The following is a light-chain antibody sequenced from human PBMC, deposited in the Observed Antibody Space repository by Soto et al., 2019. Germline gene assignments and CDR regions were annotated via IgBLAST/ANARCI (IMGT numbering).Light chain of an antibody. CDR2: DTD. V-gene: IGLV7-46*01. CDR3: LLSYHGGPYV. J-gene: IGLJ1*01. Sequence: QAVVTQEPSVTVSPGGTVTLTCDTSTGPVTTGHYPYWFQQKPGQAPTTLIFDTDKRHSWTPARFSGALLGGKAALTLSGAQPDDEAEYYCLLSYHGGPYVFGTGTKLTVL. CDR1: TGPVTTGHY.